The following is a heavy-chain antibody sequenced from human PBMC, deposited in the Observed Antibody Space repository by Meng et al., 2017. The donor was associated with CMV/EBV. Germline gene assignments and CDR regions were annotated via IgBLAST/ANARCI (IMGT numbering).Heavy chain of an antibody. V-gene: IGHV2-5*01. D-gene: IGHD6-6*01. CDR1: GFSLSTSGVG. Sequence: SGPTLVKPTQTLTLTCTFSGFSLSTSGVGVGWIRQPPGKALEWLALIYWNDDKRYSPSLKSRLTITKDTCKNQVVLTMTNMDPVDTATYYCAHTYSSSSLFDYWGQGTLVTVSS. CDR2: IYWNDDK. CDR3: AHTYSSSSLFDY. J-gene: IGHJ4*02.